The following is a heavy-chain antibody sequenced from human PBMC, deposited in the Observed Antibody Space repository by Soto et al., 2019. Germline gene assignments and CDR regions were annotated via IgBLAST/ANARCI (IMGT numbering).Heavy chain of an antibody. Sequence: QVQLVQSGAEVRKPGSSVKVSCKASRDAFSKYAFNWVRQAPGQGLDWMGWIIPIFGSRNYAEKFQGRVTITADESTRTADMELRGLRFEDPAVYYCARGETDLGVWGQGTTVTVSS. V-gene: IGHV1-69*01. D-gene: IGHD3-16*01. CDR1: RDAFSKYA. CDR2: IIPIFGSR. J-gene: IGHJ6*02. CDR3: ARGETDLGV.